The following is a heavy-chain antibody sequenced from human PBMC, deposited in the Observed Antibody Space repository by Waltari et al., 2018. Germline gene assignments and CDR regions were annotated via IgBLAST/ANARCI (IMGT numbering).Heavy chain of an antibody. CDR2: IYHSGST. CDR3: ARGGLGGGVPAANNY. V-gene: IGHV4-38-2*01. Sequence: QVQLQESGPGLVKPSETLSLTCAVSGYSISSGYYWGWIRQPPGKGLEWIGSIYHSGSTNYDPTFKVRVTISVDTSKTQFSLKLSSVTAADTAVYYWARGGLGGGVPAANNYWGQGTLVTVSS. CDR1: GYSISSGYY. J-gene: IGHJ4*02. D-gene: IGHD2-2*01.